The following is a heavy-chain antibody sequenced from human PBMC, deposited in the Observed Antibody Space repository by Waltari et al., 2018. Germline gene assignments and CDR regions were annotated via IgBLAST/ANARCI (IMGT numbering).Heavy chain of an antibody. CDR2: VSPESNII. Sequence: EVQLVESGGGLVQPGGSLRLSCAASGCTFTDYTMFWVRLAPGKGLEWVSLVSPESNIIYYMDSVKGRFTISRDNAKNSLYLQMNSLRAEDTALYYCAREGVQSSGTSYAVRSFDMWGQGTMVTVSS. CDR3: AREGVQSSGTSYAVRSFDM. V-gene: IGHV3-48*04. D-gene: IGHD6-25*01. CDR1: GCTFTDYT. J-gene: IGHJ3*02.